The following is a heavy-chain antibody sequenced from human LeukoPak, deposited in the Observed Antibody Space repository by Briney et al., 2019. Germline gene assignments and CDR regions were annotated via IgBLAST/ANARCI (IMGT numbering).Heavy chain of an antibody. J-gene: IGHJ4*02. D-gene: IGHD3-10*01. Sequence: ASVKVSCKASGYTLTNYGLNWVRQAPGQGLEWMGWINTNTGNPTYAQGFTGRFVFSLDTSVSTAYLQISSLKAEDTAVYYCARDGDTYYYGSGSSGLPYYWGQGTLVTVSS. CDR3: ARDGDTYYYGSGSSGLPYY. CDR1: GYTLTNYG. CDR2: INTNTGNP. V-gene: IGHV7-4-1*02.